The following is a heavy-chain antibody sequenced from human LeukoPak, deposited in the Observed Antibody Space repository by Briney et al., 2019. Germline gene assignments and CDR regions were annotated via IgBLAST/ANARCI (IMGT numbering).Heavy chain of an antibody. V-gene: IGHV3-23*01. CDR1: GFTFSSYA. Sequence: PGGSLRLSCAASGFTFSSYAMSWVRQAPGKGLEWVSAIGGSGGNTYYPDSVKGRFTISRGNSKNTLYLHMNSLRAEDTAVYYCAKNQRGAQASWGQGTLVTVSS. J-gene: IGHJ5*02. CDR2: IGGSGGNT. CDR3: AKNQRGAQAS. D-gene: IGHD1-26*01.